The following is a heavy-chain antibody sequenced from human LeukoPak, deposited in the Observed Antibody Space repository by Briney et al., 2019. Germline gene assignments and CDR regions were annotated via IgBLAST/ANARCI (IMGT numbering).Heavy chain of an antibody. D-gene: IGHD3-10*01. CDR2: IYTSGST. CDR3: ARERGFRGLGY. V-gene: IGHV4-61*02. Sequence: SETLSLTCTVSGGPISSGSYYWSWIRQPAGKGLEWIGRIYTSGSTNYNPSLKSRVTISVDTSKNQFSLKLSSVTAADTAVYYCARERGFRGLGYWGQGTLVTVSS. J-gene: IGHJ4*02. CDR1: GGPISSGSYY.